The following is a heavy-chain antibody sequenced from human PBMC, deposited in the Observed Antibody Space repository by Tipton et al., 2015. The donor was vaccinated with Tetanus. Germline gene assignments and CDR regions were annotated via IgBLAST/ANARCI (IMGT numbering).Heavy chain of an antibody. CDR3: ARHSSWFDP. CDR2: INHSGST. J-gene: IGHJ5*02. D-gene: IGHD2/OR15-2a*01. Sequence: TLSLTCAVYGGSFSGYYWSWIRQPPGKGLEWIGEINHSGSTNYNPSLKSRVTISVDTPKNQISLRLTSVASADTAVYYCARHSSWFDPWGQGTLVTVSS. V-gene: IGHV4-34*01. CDR1: GGSFSGYY.